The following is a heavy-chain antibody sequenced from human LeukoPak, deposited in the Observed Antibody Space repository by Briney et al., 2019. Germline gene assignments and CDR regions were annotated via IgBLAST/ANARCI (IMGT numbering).Heavy chain of an antibody. Sequence: GASVKVSCKASGGTFSSYAISWVRQAPGQGLEWMGGIIPIFGTANYAQKFQGRVTITTDESTSTAYMELSSLRSEDTAVYYCAREGPTYNWKRDWFDPWGQGTLVTVSS. CDR1: GGTFSSYA. V-gene: IGHV1-69*05. J-gene: IGHJ5*02. CDR3: AREGPTYNWKRDWFDP. D-gene: IGHD1-20*01. CDR2: IIPIFGTA.